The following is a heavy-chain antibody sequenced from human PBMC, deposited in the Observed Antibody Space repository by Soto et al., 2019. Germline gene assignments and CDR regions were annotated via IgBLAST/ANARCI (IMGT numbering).Heavy chain of an antibody. V-gene: IGHV5-10-1*01. CDR2: IDPSDSYT. CDR3: XSKYSSSSGYYYYGMDV. J-gene: IGHJ6*02. CDR1: GYSFTNYW. Sequence: GESLKISCKGSGYSFTNYWISWVRQMPGKGLEWMGRIDPSDSYTNYSPSFQGQVTISADKSISTAYLQWSSLKASDTAMYYCXSKYSSSSGYYYYGMDVWGQGTTVTVSS. D-gene: IGHD6-6*01.